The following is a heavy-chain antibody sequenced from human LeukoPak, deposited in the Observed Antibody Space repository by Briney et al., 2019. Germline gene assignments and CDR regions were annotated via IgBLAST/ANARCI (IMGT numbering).Heavy chain of an antibody. J-gene: IGHJ5*02. CDR1: GGSFSGYY. V-gene: IGHV4-34*01. CDR2: INHSGST. Sequence: SETLSLTCAVYGGSFSGYYWSWIRQPPGEGLEWIGEINHSGSTNYNPSLKSRVTISVDTSKNQFSLKLSSVTAADTAVYYRARVGRLTMVRGVNWFDPWGQGTLVTVSS. D-gene: IGHD3-10*01. CDR3: ARVGRLTMVRGVNWFDP.